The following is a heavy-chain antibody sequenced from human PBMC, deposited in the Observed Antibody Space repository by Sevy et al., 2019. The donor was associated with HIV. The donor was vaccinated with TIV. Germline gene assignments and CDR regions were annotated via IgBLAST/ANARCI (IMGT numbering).Heavy chain of an antibody. CDR1: GFSFSNYD. D-gene: IGHD1-26*01. CDR2: ISSSSSYI. J-gene: IGHJ6*02. V-gene: IGHV3-21*01. CDR3: ARDGGYSDHGMDV. Sequence: GESLKISCAASGFSFSNYDMNWVRQAPGKGLEWVSSISSSSSYIYYADSVKGRFTMSRDNAKNTLYLQMNSLRAEDTAVYYCARDGGYSDHGMDVWGQGTTVTVSS.